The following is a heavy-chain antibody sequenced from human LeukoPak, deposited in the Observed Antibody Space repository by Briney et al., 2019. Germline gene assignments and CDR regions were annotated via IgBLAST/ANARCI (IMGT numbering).Heavy chain of an antibody. CDR1: GGSISNYY. V-gene: IGHV4-59*01. CDR2: IYYSGST. J-gene: IGHJ4*02. Sequence: PSETLSLTCTVSGGSISNYYWSWIRQPPGKGLEWIGYIYYSGSTNYNPSLKSRVTISLDTSKNQFSLKLDSVTAADTAVYYCARGFRVVGATPDYWGQGTLVTVSP. CDR3: ARGFRVVGATPDY. D-gene: IGHD1-26*01.